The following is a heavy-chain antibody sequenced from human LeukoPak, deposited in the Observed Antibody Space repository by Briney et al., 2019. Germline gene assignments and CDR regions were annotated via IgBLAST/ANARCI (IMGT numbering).Heavy chain of an antibody. V-gene: IGHV4-59*08. CDR1: GGSISGYY. J-gene: IGHJ3*02. D-gene: IGHD3-22*01. Sequence: KPSETLSLTCTVSGGSISGYYWSWIRQFPGKGLVWIGYMYYSGSTNYNPSLKSRVTMSVDMSKNQFSLKLSSVTAADTALYYCARHFTYYYDSSGYPRDAFDIWGQGTMVTVSS. CDR3: ARHFTYYYDSSGYPRDAFDI. CDR2: MYYSGST.